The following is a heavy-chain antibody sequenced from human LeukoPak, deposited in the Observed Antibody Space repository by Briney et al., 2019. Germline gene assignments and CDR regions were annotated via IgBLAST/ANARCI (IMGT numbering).Heavy chain of an antibody. CDR1: GYIFTGYY. J-gene: IGHJ4*02. CDR2: INPNSGGT. V-gene: IGHV1-2*02. CDR3: ARTLAAEIQQWSDGFNDF. Sequence: ASVRVSCKASGYIFTGYYIHWVRQAPGQGLEWMGWINPNSGGTNYAQKFQGRVTMTTDTSTSTAYMELRSQRSDDTAVYYCARTLAAEIQQWSDGFNDFWGQGTLVTVSS. D-gene: IGHD5-18*01.